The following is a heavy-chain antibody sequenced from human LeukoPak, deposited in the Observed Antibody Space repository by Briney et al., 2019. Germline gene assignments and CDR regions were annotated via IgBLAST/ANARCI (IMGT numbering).Heavy chain of an antibody. Sequence: APVKVSCKTSGYIFTDNYLHWVRQAPGQGLEWMGWINPNSGGTKYAQKFQGRITMTRDTSISTVYMELSRLKSDDTAFYYCARYTGTSYFFDSWGQGTLVTVSS. CDR3: ARYTGTSYFFDS. D-gene: IGHD1-26*01. J-gene: IGHJ4*02. CDR1: GYIFTDNY. CDR2: INPNSGGT. V-gene: IGHV1-2*02.